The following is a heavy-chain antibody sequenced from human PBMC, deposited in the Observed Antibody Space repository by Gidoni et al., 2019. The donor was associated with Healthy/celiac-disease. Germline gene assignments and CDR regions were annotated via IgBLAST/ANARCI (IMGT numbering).Heavy chain of an antibody. D-gene: IGHD3-22*01. CDR3: AKDIYYDSSGPDY. CDR2: ISWNSGSI. V-gene: IGHV3-9*01. Sequence: EVQLVESGGGLVQPGRSLRLSCAASGFTFDDYAMHWVRQAPGKGLAWVSGISWNSGSIGYADSVKGRFTISRDNAKNSLYLQMNSLRAEDTALYYCAKDIYYDSSGPDYWGQGTLVTVSS. CDR1: GFTFDDYA. J-gene: IGHJ4*02.